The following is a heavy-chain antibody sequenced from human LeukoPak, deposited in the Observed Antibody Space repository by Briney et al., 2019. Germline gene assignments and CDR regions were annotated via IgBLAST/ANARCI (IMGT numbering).Heavy chain of an antibody. Sequence: PSETLSLTCTVSGGSISGYYWSWIRQPPGKGLEWIGYIYYSGSTNYNPSLKSRVTMSVDTSKNQFSLRLSSVTAADTAVYYCVRHYDYGDSAPFDYWGQGTLVTVSS. V-gene: IGHV4-59*08. CDR2: IYYSGST. D-gene: IGHD4-17*01. CDR1: GGSISGYY. CDR3: VRHYDYGDSAPFDY. J-gene: IGHJ4*02.